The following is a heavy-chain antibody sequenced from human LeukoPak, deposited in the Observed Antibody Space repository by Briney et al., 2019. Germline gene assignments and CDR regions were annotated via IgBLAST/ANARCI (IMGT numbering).Heavy chain of an antibody. CDR1: GFTFSSYE. CDR2: ISSSGSTI. CDR3: ARVGRRYFDWLMGYYYGMDV. D-gene: IGHD3-9*01. Sequence: GGSLRLSCAASGFTFSSYEMNWVRQAPGKGLEWVSYISSSGSTIYYADSVKGRFTIFRDNAKNSLYLQMNSLRAEDTAVYYCARVGRRYFDWLMGYYYGMDVWGQGTTVTVSS. V-gene: IGHV3-48*03. J-gene: IGHJ6*02.